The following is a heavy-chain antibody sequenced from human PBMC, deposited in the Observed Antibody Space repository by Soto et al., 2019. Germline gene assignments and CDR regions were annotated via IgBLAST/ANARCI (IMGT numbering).Heavy chain of an antibody. V-gene: IGHV4-39*07. CDR2: ISHSGST. J-gene: IGHJ4*02. CDR3: ARGNVVAIDY. Sequence: PSETLSLTCTVSGPSISSSGYYWGGIRQPPGKGLEWIGTISHSGSTFYNPSLKSRVTISADTSKNQFSLKLSSVTAADTAVYYCARGNVVAIDYWGQGTLVTVSS. CDR1: GPSISSSGYY. D-gene: IGHD2-21*01.